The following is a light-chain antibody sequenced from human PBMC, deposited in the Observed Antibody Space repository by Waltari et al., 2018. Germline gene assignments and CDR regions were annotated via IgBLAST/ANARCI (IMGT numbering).Light chain of an antibody. J-gene: IGKJ3*01. Sequence: IQLTQSPSSLSASVGDPVTITCRASQGISSYLAWYQQKPGKAPNLLIYAASTLQSGVPSRFSGSGTGTDFTLTISSLQPEDSATYYCQQLKAYPLTFGPGTKVDIK. V-gene: IGKV1-9*01. CDR1: QGISSY. CDR3: QQLKAYPLT. CDR2: AAS.